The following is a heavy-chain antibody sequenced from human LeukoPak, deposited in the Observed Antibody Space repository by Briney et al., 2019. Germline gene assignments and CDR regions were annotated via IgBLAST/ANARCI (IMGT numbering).Heavy chain of an antibody. CDR1: GYTFTAYY. D-gene: IGHD5-18*01. J-gene: IGHJ4*02. V-gene: IGHV1-2*02. Sequence: GASVKVSCKASGYTFTAYYMHWVRQAPGQGLERMGWINPDSGGTNYAQKFQGRVTMTRDTSISTAYMELNRLTSDDTAVYHCARDRSPAPGRSYGRGHFDYWGQGTLVTVSS. CDR2: INPDSGGT. CDR3: ARDRSPAPGRSYGRGHFDY.